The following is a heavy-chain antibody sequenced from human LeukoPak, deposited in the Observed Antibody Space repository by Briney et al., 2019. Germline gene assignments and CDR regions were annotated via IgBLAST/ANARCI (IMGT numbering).Heavy chain of an antibody. CDR1: GFNFSMYW. CDR2: INSDGSST. Sequence: GGSLRLSCAASGFNFSMYWMHWVRQAPGKGLVWVSRINSDGSSTNYADSVKGRFTISRDNAKNTLYLQMNSLRVEDTAVYYCARAYCSGGSCPYWYFDLWGRGTLVTVSS. CDR3: ARAYCSGGSCPYWYFDL. D-gene: IGHD2-15*01. V-gene: IGHV3-74*01. J-gene: IGHJ2*01.